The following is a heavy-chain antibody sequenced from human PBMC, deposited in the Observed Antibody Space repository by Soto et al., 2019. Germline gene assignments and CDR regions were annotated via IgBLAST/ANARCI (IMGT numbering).Heavy chain of an antibody. Sequence: QLQLQESGPGLVKPSETLSLTCSVSGGSISSSGYFWGWIRQPPGKGLEWIGSIYYSGSTYYNPSLKGRVTISVDTSKNQFSLKLSSVTAADTAVFYCARQKDYYDSSGDSFFDYWGQGSLVTVSS. V-gene: IGHV4-39*01. CDR3: ARQKDYYDSSGDSFFDY. CDR1: GGSISSSGYF. CDR2: IYYSGST. D-gene: IGHD3-22*01. J-gene: IGHJ4*02.